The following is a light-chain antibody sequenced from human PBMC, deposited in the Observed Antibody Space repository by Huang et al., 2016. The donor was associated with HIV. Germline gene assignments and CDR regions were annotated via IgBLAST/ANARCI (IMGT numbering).Light chain of an antibody. CDR2: DTS. V-gene: IGKV3-11*01. CDR1: QGVGNY. Sequence: IVLTQSPATLSWYPGERVTLSCRASQGVGNYIALYPQHPGQAPTLLISDTSNRATGTPVRFSGSGSGTDFTLTISSRESEDFAVYYCQQRSSGVTFGGGTKV. J-gene: IGKJ4*01. CDR3: QQRSSGVT.